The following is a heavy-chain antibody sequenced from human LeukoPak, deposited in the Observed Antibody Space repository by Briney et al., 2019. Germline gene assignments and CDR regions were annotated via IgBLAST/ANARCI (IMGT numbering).Heavy chain of an antibody. V-gene: IGHV4-34*01. CDR2: INHSGST. CDR1: GGSFSGYY. Sequence: SETLSLTCAVYGGSFSGYYWSWIRQPPGKGLEWIGEINHSGSTNYNPSLKSRVTISVDTSKNQFSLKLSSVTAADTAVYYCARDTNHSGDYWGQGTLVTVSS. D-gene: IGHD6-25*01. J-gene: IGHJ4*02. CDR3: ARDTNHSGDY.